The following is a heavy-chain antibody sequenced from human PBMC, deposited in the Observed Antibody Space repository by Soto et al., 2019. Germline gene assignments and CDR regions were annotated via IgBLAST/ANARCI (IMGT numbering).Heavy chain of an antibody. CDR3: ERVGLFDY. CDR1: GFTFSSYA. J-gene: IGHJ4*02. Sequence: GGSLRLSCAASGFTFSSYAMHWVRQAPGKGLEWVAVISYDGSNKYYADSVKGRFTISRDNSKNTLYLQMNSLRAEDTDVYYCERVGLFDYWGQGTLVTVSS. CDR2: ISYDGSNK. V-gene: IGHV3-30-3*01.